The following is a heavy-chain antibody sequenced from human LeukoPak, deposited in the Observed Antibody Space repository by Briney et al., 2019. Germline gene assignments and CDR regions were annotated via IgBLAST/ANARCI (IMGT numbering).Heavy chain of an antibody. Sequence: GGSLRLSCEGSGLTFSSYGMSWVRQPPGKGLEWVSGISGSGGNTYYADSVKGRLTISRDNSKNTLYLQMSSLRVNDKAAYYCAKLYYVYVWGSYRHYFFDSWGQGTLVTVSS. D-gene: IGHD3-16*02. J-gene: IGHJ4*02. CDR3: AKLYYVYVWGSYRHYFFDS. CDR2: ISGSGGNT. CDR1: GLTFSSYG. V-gene: IGHV3-23*01.